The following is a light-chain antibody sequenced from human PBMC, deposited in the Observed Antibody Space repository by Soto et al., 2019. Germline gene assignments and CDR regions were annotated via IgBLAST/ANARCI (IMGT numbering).Light chain of an antibody. Sequence: IVFTHPPAARAFSQWKGATLSSRPLQSVTSYLGWYQQKPGQAPRLLIYDASKSATGIPVRFSGSGSGTDFTLTLSSLKPEDFEVYYCQRRSNWPPLVAFGGGTKVDIK. CDR1: QSVTSY. CDR3: QRRSNWPPLVA. CDR2: DAS. J-gene: IGKJ4*01. V-gene: IGKV3-11*01.